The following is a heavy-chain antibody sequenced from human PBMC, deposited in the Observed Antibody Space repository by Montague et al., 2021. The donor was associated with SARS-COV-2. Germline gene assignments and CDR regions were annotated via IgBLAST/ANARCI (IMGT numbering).Heavy chain of an antibody. Sequence: PALVKPTQTLTLTCTFSGFSLSTSGMCVSWIRQPPGKALEWLARIDWDDDKYYSTSLKTRLTISKDTSKNQVVLTMTNMVPVDTATYYCARTPYYYDSSGYYYGAFDIWGQGTMVTVSS. D-gene: IGHD3-22*01. CDR1: GFSLSTSGMC. J-gene: IGHJ3*02. V-gene: IGHV2-70*11. CDR3: ARTPYYYDSSGYYYGAFDI. CDR2: IDWDDDK.